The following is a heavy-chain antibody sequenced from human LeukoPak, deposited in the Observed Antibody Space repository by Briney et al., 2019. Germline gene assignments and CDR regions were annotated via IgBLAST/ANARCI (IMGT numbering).Heavy chain of an antibody. CDR1: GFTFSSYW. CDR2: INSDWSST. J-gene: IGHJ4*02. CDR3: ARVTGSGSYYNPFDY. V-gene: IGHV3-74*01. D-gene: IGHD3-10*01. Sequence: PGGSLRLSCAASGFTFSSYWMHWVRQAPGKGLVWVSRINSDWSSTSYADSVKGRFTISRDNAKNTLYLQMNSLRAEDTAVYYCARVTGSGSYYNPFDYWGQGTLVTVSS.